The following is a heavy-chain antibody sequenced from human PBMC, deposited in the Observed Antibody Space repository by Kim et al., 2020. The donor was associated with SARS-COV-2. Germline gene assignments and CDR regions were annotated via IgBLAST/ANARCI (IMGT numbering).Heavy chain of an antibody. V-gene: IGHV3-7*01. J-gene: IGHJ6*02. Sequence: GGSLRLSCAASGFTFSSYWMSWVRQAPGKGLEWVANIKQDGSEKYYVDSVKGRFTISRDNAKNSLYLQMNSLRAEDTAVYYCARTYSSGWHSYLYYYYGMDVWGQGTTVTVSS. D-gene: IGHD6-19*01. CDR2: IKQDGSEK. CDR3: ARTYSSGWHSYLYYYYGMDV. CDR1: GFTFSSYW.